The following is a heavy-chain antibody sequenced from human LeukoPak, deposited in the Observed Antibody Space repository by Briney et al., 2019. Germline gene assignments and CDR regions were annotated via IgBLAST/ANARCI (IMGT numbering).Heavy chain of an antibody. CDR2: VYYNGNT. CDR1: GGSISSSGSY. V-gene: IGHV4-39*02. J-gene: IGHJ5*02. Sequence: SETLSLTCTVSGGSISSSGSYWAWIRQPPGKGLECIGNVYYNGNTYYNSSLRSRLTISVDTSRKHFSLKLKSVTAADTAVYYCARGGYYGSGNDFRFDPWGQGTLVTVSS. D-gene: IGHD3-10*01. CDR3: ARGGYYGSGNDFRFDP.